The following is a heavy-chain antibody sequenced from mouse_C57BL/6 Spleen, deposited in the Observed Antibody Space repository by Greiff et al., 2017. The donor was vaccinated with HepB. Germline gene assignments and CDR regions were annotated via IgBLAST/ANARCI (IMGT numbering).Heavy chain of an antibody. CDR3: ARGAPSTGAGGY. J-gene: IGHJ2*01. CDR1: GYTFTSYW. CDR2: INPSSGYT. Sequence: VQLQQSGAELAKPGASVKLSCKASGYTFTSYWMHWVKQRPGQGLEWIGYINPSSGYTKYNQKFKDKATLTADKSSRTAYMQLSSLTYEDSAVYYCARGAPSTGAGGYWGQGTTLTVSS. D-gene: IGHD4-1*02. V-gene: IGHV1-7*01.